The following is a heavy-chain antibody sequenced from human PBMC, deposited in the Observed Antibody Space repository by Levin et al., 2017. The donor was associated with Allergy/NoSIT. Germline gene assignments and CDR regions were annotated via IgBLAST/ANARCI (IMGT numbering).Heavy chain of an antibody. D-gene: IGHD3-22*01. V-gene: IGHV3-48*01. CDR3: ARDRDYYDVSGSLD. CDR2: ISSSSRTI. J-gene: IGHJ4*02. Sequence: GESLKISCAASGFTFRSFSMNWVRQAPGKGLEWLSYISSSSRTIYYADSVKGRFSISRDNAKNSLYLQMNSLRAEDTAVYYCARDRDYYDVSGSLDWGQGTLVTVSS. CDR1: GFTFRSFS.